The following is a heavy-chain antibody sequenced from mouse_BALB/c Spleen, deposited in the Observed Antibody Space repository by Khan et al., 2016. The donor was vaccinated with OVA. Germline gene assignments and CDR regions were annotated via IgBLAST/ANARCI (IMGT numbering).Heavy chain of an antibody. J-gene: IGHJ3*01. CDR2: INTYTGEP. V-gene: IGHV9-3-1*01. D-gene: IGHD1-1*01. Sequence: QIQLVQSGPELKKPGETVKISCKASGYIFTNYGMNWVKQAPGQGLKWMGWINTYTGEPTYADDFRGRFAFSLETSASTSYLQNNNLKNEDTATYSCARGGFYCGRGKNVWFAYWGQGTLVTVSA. CDR3: ARGGFYCGRGKNVWFAY. CDR1: GYIFTNYG.